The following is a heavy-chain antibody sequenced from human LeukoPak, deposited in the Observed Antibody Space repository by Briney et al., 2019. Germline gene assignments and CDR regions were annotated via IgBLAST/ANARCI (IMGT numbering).Heavy chain of an antibody. Sequence: VASVTVSCKVSGYTLTELSMHWVRQAPGKGLEWMGGFDPEDGETIYAQKFQGRVTMTEDTSTDTAYMELSSLRSEDTAVHYCARGWMGTMVRGVHYYFDYWGQGTLVTVSS. D-gene: IGHD3-10*01. J-gene: IGHJ4*02. CDR2: FDPEDGET. CDR3: ARGWMGTMVRGVHYYFDY. CDR1: GYTLTELS. V-gene: IGHV1-24*01.